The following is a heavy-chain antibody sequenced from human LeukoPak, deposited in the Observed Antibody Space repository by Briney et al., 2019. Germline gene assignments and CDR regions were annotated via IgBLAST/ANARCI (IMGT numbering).Heavy chain of an antibody. D-gene: IGHD3-22*01. CDR1: GFTFSSYA. CDR3: AREGYYYDSSGYSYYYYGMDV. V-gene: IGHV3-30*04. J-gene: IGHJ6*02. Sequence: PGGSLILSCAAYGFTFSSYAMHWVRQAPGKGLEWVAVISYDGSNKYYADSVKGRFTISRDNSKNTLYLQMNSLRAEDTVVYYCAREGYYYDSSGYSYYYYGMDVWGQGTTVTVS. CDR2: ISYDGSNK.